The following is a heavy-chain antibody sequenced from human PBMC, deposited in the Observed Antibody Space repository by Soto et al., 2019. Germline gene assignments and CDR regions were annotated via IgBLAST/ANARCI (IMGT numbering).Heavy chain of an antibody. J-gene: IGHJ4*02. D-gene: IGHD3-10*01. V-gene: IGHV3-72*01. Sequence: EVQLVESGGGLVQPGGSLRLSCAISGITFSDHDIDWVRQAPGKGLEWLGRSRNRADNYATDYAASVKGRFTFSRDDSKSSLSLQMRSLKTGDAAMEHCFLWVRGIINYWGQGTLVTVTS. CDR3: FLWVRGIINY. CDR2: SRNRADNYAT. CDR1: GITFSDHD.